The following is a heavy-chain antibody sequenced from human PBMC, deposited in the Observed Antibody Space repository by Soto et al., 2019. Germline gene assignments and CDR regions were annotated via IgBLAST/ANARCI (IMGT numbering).Heavy chain of an antibody. V-gene: IGHV4-59*01. CDR3: AREGNLGRWIPPLDS. D-gene: IGHD2-2*03. Sequence: QVQLQVSGPGLVKPSETLSLTCTVSGDSISSYSWSWIRQPPGKGLEWIGNIHYNGNTTYSPSLKSRVTMSVDTPTNHFSLKLISVTTADTAVYFCAREGNLGRWIPPLDSWGQGTLVTVSS. CDR1: GDSISSYS. CDR2: IHYNGNT. J-gene: IGHJ4*02.